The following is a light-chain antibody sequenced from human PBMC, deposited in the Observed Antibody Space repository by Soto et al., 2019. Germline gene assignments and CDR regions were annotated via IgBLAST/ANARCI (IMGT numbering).Light chain of an antibody. Sequence: ENVLTQSPGILSLSPGERATLSCRASQSITSNSLAWYQQKPGQAPRLLIYGASSRAIGIPDRFSGSGSGTDFTLTINRLEPEDFVVYFCQQYGSAPFTFGPGTKVDIK. J-gene: IGKJ3*01. CDR3: QQYGSAPFT. V-gene: IGKV3-20*01. CDR2: GAS. CDR1: QSITSNS.